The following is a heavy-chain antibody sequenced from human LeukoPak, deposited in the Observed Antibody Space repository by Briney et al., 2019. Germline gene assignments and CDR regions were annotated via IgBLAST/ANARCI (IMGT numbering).Heavy chain of an antibody. V-gene: IGHV3-23*01. CDR2: ISGSDST. J-gene: IGHJ4*02. D-gene: IGHD3-10*01. CDR3: AKDSPYAYYGSGSYWDY. Sequence: TGGSLRLSCAASGFTFSSYAMSWVRQAPGKGLEWVSAISGSDSTYYADSVKGRFTISRDNSKNTLYLQMNSLRAEDTAVYYCAKDSPYAYYGSGSYWDYWGQGTLVTVSS. CDR1: GFTFSSYA.